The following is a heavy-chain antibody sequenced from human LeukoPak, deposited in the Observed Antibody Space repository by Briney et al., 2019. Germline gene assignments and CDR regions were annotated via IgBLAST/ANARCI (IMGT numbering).Heavy chain of an antibody. CDR1: GGSISSYY. Sequence: SETLSLTCNVPGGSISSYYWSWIRQPAGKGLEWIGRIYTSGSTNYNPSLKSRVTMSVDTSKNQFSLKLSSVTAADTAVYYCARAGYYYDSSGYFDYWGQGTLVTVSS. CDR3: ARAGYYYDSSGYFDY. J-gene: IGHJ4*02. V-gene: IGHV4-4*07. D-gene: IGHD3-22*01. CDR2: IYTSGST.